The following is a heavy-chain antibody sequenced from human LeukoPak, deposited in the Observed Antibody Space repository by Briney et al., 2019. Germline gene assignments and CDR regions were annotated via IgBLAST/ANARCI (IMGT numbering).Heavy chain of an antibody. J-gene: IGHJ4*02. CDR1: GGSFSGYY. V-gene: IGHV4-34*01. D-gene: IGHD5-18*01. CDR3: ARAATRASVQLWFLVY. CDR2: INHSGST. Sequence: SETLSLTCAVYGGSFSGYYWSWIRQPPGKGLEWIGEINHSGSTNYNPSLKSRGTISVDTPKNQFSLKLSYVPAADTAVYYCARAATRASVQLWFLVYWGQGTLATVSS.